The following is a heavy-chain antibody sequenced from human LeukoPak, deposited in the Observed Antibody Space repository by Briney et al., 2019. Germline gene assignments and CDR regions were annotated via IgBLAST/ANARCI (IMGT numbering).Heavy chain of an antibody. CDR1: GFTVSSNT. V-gene: IGHV3-23*01. Sequence: GGSLRLSCAASGFTVSSNTMSWVRQAPGKGLEWVSAISGGGGSTYSADSVKGRFTISRDKSKNPLSLQMNTVRAEDTAFYYCDNDSGYGATYFGYWGQGTLVTVSS. CDR2: ISGGGGST. D-gene: IGHD4/OR15-4a*01. J-gene: IGHJ4*02. CDR3: DNDSGYGATYFGY.